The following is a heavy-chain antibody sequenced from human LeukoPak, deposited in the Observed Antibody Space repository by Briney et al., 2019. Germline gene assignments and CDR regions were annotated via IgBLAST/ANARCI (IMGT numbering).Heavy chain of an antibody. V-gene: IGHV3-23*01. CDR1: GCTFSNYA. CDR2: ISGAGDTT. J-gene: IGHJ4*02. Sequence: PGGSLRLSCVASGCTFSNYAVSWVRQAPGKGLEWVSAISGAGDTTYYADSLKGRVTISRDNSKHTMYLQMNGLRAEDTAVYYCVRVWDFWGQGALVTVSS. D-gene: IGHD3-16*01. CDR3: VRVWDF.